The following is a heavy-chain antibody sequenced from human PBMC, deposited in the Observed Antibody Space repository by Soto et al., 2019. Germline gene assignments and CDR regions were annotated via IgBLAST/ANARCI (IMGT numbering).Heavy chain of an antibody. CDR2: IIPIFGTA. D-gene: IGHD3-16*01. V-gene: IGHV1-69*13. J-gene: IGHJ6*02. CDR3: ARDWRSGYYYYYGMDV. CDR1: GGTFSSYT. Sequence: GASVKVSCKASGGTFSSYTISWVRQAPGQGLEWMGGIIPIFGTANYAQKFQGRVTITADESTSTAYMELSSLRSEDTAVYYCARDWRSGYYYYYGMDVWGQGTTVTVSS.